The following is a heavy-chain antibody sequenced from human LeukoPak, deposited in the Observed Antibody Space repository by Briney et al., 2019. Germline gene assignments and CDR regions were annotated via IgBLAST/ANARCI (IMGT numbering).Heavy chain of an antibody. V-gene: IGHV1-69*13. CDR1: GYTFTSYG. CDR3: ARAWQVEIQAFDI. CDR2: IIPIFGTA. D-gene: IGHD5-24*01. J-gene: IGHJ3*02. Sequence: SVKVSCKASGYTFTSYGISWVRQAPGQGLEWMGGIIPIFGTANYAQKFQGRVTITADESTSTAYMELSSLRSEDTAVYYCARAWQVEIQAFDIWGQGTMVTVSS.